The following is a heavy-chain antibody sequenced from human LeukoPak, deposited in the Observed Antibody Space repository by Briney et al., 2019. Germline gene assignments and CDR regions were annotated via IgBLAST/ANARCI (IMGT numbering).Heavy chain of an antibody. V-gene: IGHV4-59*08. CDR1: GGSISRYY. CDR2: IYYSGTT. D-gene: IGHD5-24*01. J-gene: IGHJ5*02. Sequence: SETLSLTCTVSGGSISRYYWSWIRQPPGKGLEWIGYIYYSGTTSYNPSLKSRVTISVDTSKNQFSLKLSSVTAADTAVYYCARRGVEMAAIRPDNWFDPWGPGTLVTVSS. CDR3: ARRGVEMAAIRPDNWFDP.